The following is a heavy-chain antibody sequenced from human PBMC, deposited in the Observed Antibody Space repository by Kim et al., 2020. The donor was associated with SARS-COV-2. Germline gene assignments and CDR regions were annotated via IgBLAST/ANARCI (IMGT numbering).Heavy chain of an antibody. CDR2: IKTKSYGGTV. D-gene: IGHD1-26*01. J-gene: IGHJ4*02. Sequence: GGSLRLSCTTSGFTFGDYGVTWFRQVPGKGLQWLGFIKTKSYGGTVEYAASVKGRFTISRDDSKSIAYLQMNSLKTEDTALYYCGRVFAYWEPHSDFWGQGTQVTVSS. CDR1: GFTFGDYG. CDR3: GRVFAYWEPHSDF. V-gene: IGHV3-49*03.